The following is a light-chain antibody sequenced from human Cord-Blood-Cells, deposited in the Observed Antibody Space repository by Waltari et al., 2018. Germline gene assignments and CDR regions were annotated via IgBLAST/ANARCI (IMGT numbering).Light chain of an antibody. V-gene: IGKV1-5*03. Sequence: DIQMTQSPSTLSASVGDRVTITCRASQSISSWLAWYQQKPGKAPKLLIYKVSSIESGVPSRFSGSGSGTEFTLTISSLQPDDFATYYCQQYNSYSYTFGQGTKLEIK. CDR2: KVS. CDR1: QSISSW. J-gene: IGKJ2*01. CDR3: QQYNSYSYT.